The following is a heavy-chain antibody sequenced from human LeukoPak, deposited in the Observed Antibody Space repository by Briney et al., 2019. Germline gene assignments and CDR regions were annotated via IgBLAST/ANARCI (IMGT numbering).Heavy chain of an antibody. Sequence: SETLSLTCTVSGGSISSYYWSWIRQPPGKGLEWIGYIYHSGSTYYNPSLKSRVTISVDTSKNQFSLKLSSVTAADTAVYYCARQAAGIGHYYYGMDVWGQGTTVTVSS. J-gene: IGHJ6*02. V-gene: IGHV4-59*08. D-gene: IGHD6-13*01. CDR1: GGSISSYY. CDR3: ARQAAGIGHYYYGMDV. CDR2: IYHSGST.